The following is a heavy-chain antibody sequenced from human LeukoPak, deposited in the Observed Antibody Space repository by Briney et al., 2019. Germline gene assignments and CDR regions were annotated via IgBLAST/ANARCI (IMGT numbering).Heavy chain of an antibody. D-gene: IGHD5-24*01. Sequence: GGSLRLSCAASGFTFSRCAMSWVRQAPGKGLVWVSRIDSDGSDTTYADSVKGRFTISRDNAKNTLYLQMNSLRAEDTAMYYCARAGYNWEHDHWGQGTLVTVSS. CDR1: GFTFSRCA. CDR3: ARAGYNWEHDH. J-gene: IGHJ4*02. CDR2: IDSDGSDT. V-gene: IGHV3-74*01.